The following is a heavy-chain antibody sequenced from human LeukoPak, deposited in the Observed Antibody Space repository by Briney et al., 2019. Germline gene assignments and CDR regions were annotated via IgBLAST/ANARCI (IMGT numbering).Heavy chain of an antibody. CDR1: GDSISSSSYY. CDR2: IHYSGST. D-gene: IGHD6-19*01. V-gene: IGHV4-39*01. J-gene: IGHJ5*02. Sequence: PSETLSLTCTVSGDSISSSSYYWGWIRQPPGKGLEWIGSIHYSGSTYYNPSLKSRVTISVDTSKNQFSLKLSSVSAADTAVYYCARSSSGWYWFDPWGQGTLVTVSS. CDR3: ARSSSGWYWFDP.